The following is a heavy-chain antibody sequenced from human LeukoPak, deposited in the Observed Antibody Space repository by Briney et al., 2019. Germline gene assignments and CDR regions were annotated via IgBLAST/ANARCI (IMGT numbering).Heavy chain of an antibody. J-gene: IGHJ4*02. D-gene: IGHD2-15*01. CDR1: GGTFSSYT. Sequence: SVKVSCKASGGTFSSYTISWVRQAPGQGLEWMGRIIPILGIANYAQKLKGRVTITADKSTSTAYMELSSLRSEDTAVYYCARRHDSADYWGQGTLVTASS. CDR2: IIPILGIA. V-gene: IGHV1-69*02. CDR3: ARRHDSADY.